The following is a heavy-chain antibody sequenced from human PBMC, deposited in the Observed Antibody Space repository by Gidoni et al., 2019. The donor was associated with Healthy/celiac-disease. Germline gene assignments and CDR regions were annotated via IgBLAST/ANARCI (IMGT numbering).Heavy chain of an antibody. Sequence: EVQLLESGGGLVQPGGSLSLSCAASGFTFRSYAISWVRQAPGKGLEWVSAISGSGGSTYYADSVKGRFTISRDNSKNTLYLQMNSLRAEDTAVYYCAKHAAAMVSVYFDYWGQGTLVTVSS. CDR1: GFTFRSYA. CDR3: AKHAAAMVSVYFDY. V-gene: IGHV3-23*01. J-gene: IGHJ4*02. D-gene: IGHD5-18*01. CDR2: ISGSGGST.